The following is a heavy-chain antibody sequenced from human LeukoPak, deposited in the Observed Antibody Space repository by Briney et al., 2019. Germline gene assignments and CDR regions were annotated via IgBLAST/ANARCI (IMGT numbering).Heavy chain of an antibody. CDR2: VGTGSDT. D-gene: IGHD3-22*01. CDR3: AIYDSSGYYNY. V-gene: IGHV3-23*01. Sequence: GGSLRLSCAASGFTFSSYAMNWVRQAPGKRLEWVSTVGTGSDTFYADSVKGRFTISRDNSKNTLYLQMNSLRAEDTAVYYCAIYDSSGYYNYWGQGTLVTVSS. CDR1: GFTFSSYA. J-gene: IGHJ4*02.